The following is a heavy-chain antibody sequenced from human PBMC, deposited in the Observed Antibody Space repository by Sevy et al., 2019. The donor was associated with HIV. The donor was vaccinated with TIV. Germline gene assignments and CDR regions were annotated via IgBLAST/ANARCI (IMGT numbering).Heavy chain of an antibody. D-gene: IGHD3-3*01. Sequence: GGSLRLSCAASGFTFSSYWMHWVRQAPGKGLVWVSRINNDGSSTSYADSVKGRFTISRDNAKNTLYLQMNSLRAEDTAVYYCARDINDFWSGYNYGMDVWGQGTTVTVSS. J-gene: IGHJ6*02. CDR1: GFTFSSYW. V-gene: IGHV3-74*01. CDR2: INNDGSST. CDR3: ARDINDFWSGYNYGMDV.